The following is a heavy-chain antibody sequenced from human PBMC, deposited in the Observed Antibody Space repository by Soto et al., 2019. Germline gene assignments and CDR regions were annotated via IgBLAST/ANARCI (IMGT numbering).Heavy chain of an antibody. Sequence: PLRHSCTSSVFAFSSYSMNLVLQNPFKLLEWVSSISSTKNTTHYADSVKGRFTISRDNAKNALYLHMSSLSVDDTAMYYCARDAPRFVVVTVDAFDIWGQGTMVTVSS. D-gene: IGHD2-21*02. V-gene: IGHV3-21*01. CDR1: VFAFSSYS. CDR2: ISSTKNTT. CDR3: ARDAPRFVVVTVDAFDI. J-gene: IGHJ3*02.